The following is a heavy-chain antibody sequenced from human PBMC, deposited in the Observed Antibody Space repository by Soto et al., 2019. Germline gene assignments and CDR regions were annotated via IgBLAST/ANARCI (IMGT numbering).Heavy chain of an antibody. CDR2: IYSGGST. J-gene: IGHJ4*02. CDR1: GFTVSSNY. CDR3: ARDSYYVSGTYYLDY. V-gene: IGHV3-66*01. D-gene: IGHD3-10*01. Sequence: EVQLVESRGGLVQPGGSLRLSCAASGFTVSSNYMTWVRQAPGKGLEWVSVIYSGGSTYYADSVKGRFTISRDNSKNTLYLQMHSLRAEDTAVYYGARDSYYVSGTYYLDYWGQGTLVTVSS.